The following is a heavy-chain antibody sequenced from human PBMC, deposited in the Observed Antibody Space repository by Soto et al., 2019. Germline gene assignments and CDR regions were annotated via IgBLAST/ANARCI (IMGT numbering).Heavy chain of an antibody. Sequence: SETLSLTCIVSGGSISSSSYYWGWIRQPPGKGLDWIGTIYYSGSTYYNPSLKSRVTISVDTSKNQFSLKLSSVTAADTAIYYCARYVSNYPYYYGMDVCGQGTTVTVSS. CDR2: IYYSGST. V-gene: IGHV4-39*01. CDR1: GGSISSSSYY. D-gene: IGHD4-4*01. J-gene: IGHJ6*02. CDR3: ARYVSNYPYYYGMDV.